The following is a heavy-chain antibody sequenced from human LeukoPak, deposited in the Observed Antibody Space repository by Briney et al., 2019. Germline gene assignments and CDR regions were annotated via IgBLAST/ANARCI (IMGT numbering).Heavy chain of an antibody. CDR3: ASLYSSGWYGAFDI. Sequence: ASVKVSCKASGYTFTIYGISWVRQAPGQGLEWMGWISAYNGNTNCAQKLQGRVTMTTDTSTSTAYMELRSLRSDDTAVYYCASLYSSGWYGAFDIWGQGTMVTVSS. V-gene: IGHV1-18*01. D-gene: IGHD6-19*01. J-gene: IGHJ3*02. CDR2: ISAYNGNT. CDR1: GYTFTIYG.